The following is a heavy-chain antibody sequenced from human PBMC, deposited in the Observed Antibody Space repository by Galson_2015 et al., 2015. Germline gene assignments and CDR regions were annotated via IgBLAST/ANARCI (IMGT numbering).Heavy chain of an antibody. CDR1: GFTFSSYA. CDR3: ARDHSYGSGSYSDAFDI. CDR2: ISYDGSNK. D-gene: IGHD3-10*01. J-gene: IGHJ3*02. V-gene: IGHV3-30*01. Sequence: SLRLSCAASGFTFSSYAMHWVRQAPGKGLEWVAVISYDGSNKYYADSVKGRFTISRDNSKNTLYLQMNSLRAEDTAVYYCARDHSYGSGSYSDAFDIWGQGTMVTVSS.